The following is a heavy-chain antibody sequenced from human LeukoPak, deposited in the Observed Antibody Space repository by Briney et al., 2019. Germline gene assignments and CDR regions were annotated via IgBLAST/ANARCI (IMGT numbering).Heavy chain of an antibody. CDR3: AGRTGSSGWYSDAFDI. D-gene: IGHD6-19*01. CDR1: GFTFSSYG. CDR2: ISYDGSNK. V-gene: IGHV3-30*03. J-gene: IGHJ3*02. Sequence: GGSLRLSCAASGFTFSSYGMRWVRQAPGKGLEWVAVISYDGSNKYYADSVKGRFTISRDNSKNTLYLQMNSLRAEDTAVYYCAGRTGSSGWYSDAFDIWGQGTMVTVSS.